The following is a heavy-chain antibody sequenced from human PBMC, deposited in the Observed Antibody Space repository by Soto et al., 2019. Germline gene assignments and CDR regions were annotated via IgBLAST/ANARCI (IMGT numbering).Heavy chain of an antibody. V-gene: IGHV3-23*01. D-gene: IGHD6-6*01. Sequence: EVQLLESGGGLVQPGGSLRLSCAGSGFTFSSYAMSWVRQVPGKGLEWDAAISGSGGSTYYADSVKGRFTISRDNSRNTLFLQMNSLGAEDTAVYYCAPLSPSGAGYYTMDVWGQGTTVTVSS. CDR3: APLSPSGAGYYTMDV. J-gene: IGHJ6*02. CDR1: GFTFSSYA. CDR2: ISGSGGST.